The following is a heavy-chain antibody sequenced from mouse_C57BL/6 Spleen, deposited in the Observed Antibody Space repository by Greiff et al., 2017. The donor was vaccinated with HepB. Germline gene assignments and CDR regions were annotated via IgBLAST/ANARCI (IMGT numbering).Heavy chain of an antibody. CDR3: ARGDGDFFDY. J-gene: IGHJ2*01. Sequence: VQLQQSGPELVKPGASVKISCKASGYTFTDYYMNWVKQSHGQSLEWIGDINPNTGGTSYNQKFKGKATLTVDKSSSTAYMELRSLTSEDSAVYYCARGDGDFFDYWGQGTTLTVSS. CDR2: INPNTGGT. CDR1: GYTFTDYY. D-gene: IGHD2-3*01. V-gene: IGHV1-26*01.